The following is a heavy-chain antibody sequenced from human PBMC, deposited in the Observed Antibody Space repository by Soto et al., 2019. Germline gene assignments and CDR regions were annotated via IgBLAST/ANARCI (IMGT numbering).Heavy chain of an antibody. CDR1: VYSFTSYW. V-gene: IGHV5-10-1*01. J-gene: IGHJ6*02. CDR3: ARFYYDSSGYPPFHFYYYYGMDV. CDR2: IDPSDSYT. D-gene: IGHD3-22*01. Sequence: GESLKISCKGSVYSFTSYWISWVRQMPGKGLEWMGRIDPSDSYTNYSPSFQGHVTISADKSISTAYLQWSSLKASDTAMYYCARFYYDSSGYPPFHFYYYYGMDVWGQGTTVTVSS.